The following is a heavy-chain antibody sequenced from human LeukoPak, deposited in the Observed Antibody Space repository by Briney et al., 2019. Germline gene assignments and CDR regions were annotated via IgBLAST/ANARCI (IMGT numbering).Heavy chain of an antibody. V-gene: IGHV5-51*01. CDR3: ARSDYGGNSFDY. CDR2: IYPSDSDT. CDR1: GYTFTTHW. D-gene: IGHD4-23*01. Sequence: GESLKISCKGSGYTFTTHWIGWVRKMSGKGLEWMGIIYPSDSDTKYRPSFQGQVTISADKSISTAYLQWSSLKASDTAMYYCARSDYGGNSFDYWGQGTLVTVSS. J-gene: IGHJ4*02.